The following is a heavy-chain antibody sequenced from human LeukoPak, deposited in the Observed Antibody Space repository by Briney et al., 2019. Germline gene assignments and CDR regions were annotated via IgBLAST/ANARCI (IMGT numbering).Heavy chain of an antibody. J-gene: IGHJ3*02. CDR2: IYYSGST. CDR1: GGSFSSYY. D-gene: IGHD1-26*01. Sequence: SETLSLTCAVYGGSFSSYYWSWIRQPPGKGLEWIGYIYYSGSTSYNPSLRSRVTISVDTSKKQFSLKLSSVTAADTAFYYCARYIVSYPHDAFDIWGQGTMVTVSS. V-gene: IGHV4-59*01. CDR3: ARYIVSYPHDAFDI.